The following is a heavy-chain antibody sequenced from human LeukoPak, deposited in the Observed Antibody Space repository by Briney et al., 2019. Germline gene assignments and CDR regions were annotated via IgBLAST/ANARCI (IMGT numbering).Heavy chain of an antibody. CDR3: ARKGIAAAGSDY. V-gene: IGHV3-64*01. Sequence: PGGSLRLSCAASGFTFSSYAMHWVRQAPGKGLEYVSAISSSGGSTYYANSVKGRFTISRDNSKNTLYLQMGSLRAEDMAVYYCARKGIAAAGSDYWGQGTLVTVSS. CDR2: ISSSGGST. J-gene: IGHJ4*02. D-gene: IGHD6-13*01. CDR1: GFTFSSYA.